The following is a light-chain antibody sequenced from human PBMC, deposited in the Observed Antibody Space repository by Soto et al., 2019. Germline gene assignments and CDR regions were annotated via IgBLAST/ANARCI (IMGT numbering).Light chain of an antibody. Sequence: SVLTQPASVSGSPGQSITISCTGTSSDVGRYNFVSWYQQHPDKAPKLMIYEVSNRPSGISNRFSGSKSGNTASLTISGLQAEDEADYYCSSYSRSTAYVFGTGTKVTVL. CDR3: SSYSRSTAYV. V-gene: IGLV2-14*01. CDR2: EVS. J-gene: IGLJ1*01. CDR1: SSDVGRYNF.